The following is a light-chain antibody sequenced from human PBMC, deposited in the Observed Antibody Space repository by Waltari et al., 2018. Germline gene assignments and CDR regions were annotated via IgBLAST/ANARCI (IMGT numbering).Light chain of an antibody. CDR3: QQYYSTPYL. CDR1: QSLVHSDGNTY. CDR2: KIS. Sequence: DIVLTQTPLSSPVTVGQPASIYCTSSQSLVHSDGNTYLNWLHQRPGQPPRLLIYKISQRLSGVPDRFSGSGSGTDFTLTISTLQAEDVAVYYCQQYYSTPYLFGQGTKLEIK. J-gene: IGKJ2*01. V-gene: IGKV2-24*01.